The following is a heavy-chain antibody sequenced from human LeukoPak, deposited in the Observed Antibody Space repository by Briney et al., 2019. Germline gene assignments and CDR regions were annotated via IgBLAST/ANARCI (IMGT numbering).Heavy chain of an antibody. V-gene: IGHV1-2*02. CDR2: INPTSGAT. CDR3: ARRPRISGSDY. Sequence: ASVKVSCRASGYTFTSSYMQWVRQASGQGFEWMGSINPTSGATNYAQKFQGRVTMTRDTSISTAYMELSRLRSDDTAVYYCARRPRISGSDYWGQGTLVTVSS. D-gene: IGHD2-15*01. CDR1: GYTFTSSY. J-gene: IGHJ4*02.